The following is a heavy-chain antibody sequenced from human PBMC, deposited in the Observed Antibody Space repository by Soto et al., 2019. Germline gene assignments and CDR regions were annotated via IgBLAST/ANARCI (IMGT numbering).Heavy chain of an antibody. CDR3: VRGSGAKLSSS. D-gene: IGHD6-13*01. J-gene: IGHJ4*02. CDR2: HVPIYRTA. V-gene: IGHV1-69*13. CDR1: GVTFSSYR. Sequence: SVKVSCKASGVTFSSYRITWARQAPVQGLEWVVGHVPIYRTADYAQKFQGRVTITADESARTSYMELRSLKSQDTAVYYCVRGSGAKLSSSWGQGTLVTVSS.